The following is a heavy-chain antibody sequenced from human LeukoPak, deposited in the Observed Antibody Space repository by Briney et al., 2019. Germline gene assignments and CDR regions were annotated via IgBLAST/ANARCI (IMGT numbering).Heavy chain of an antibody. CDR3: ARGGSPFCISPSCQGAFDS. D-gene: IGHD2-2*01. J-gene: IGHJ4*02. CDR2: IYYSGST. V-gene: IGHV4-59*01. CDR1: SGSISSYY. Sequence: SETLSLTCTVSSGSISSYYWSWIRQPPGKGLEWIGYIYYSGSTNYNPSLKSRVTISVDTSKNQFSLKLSSVTAADTAVYYCARGGSPFCISPSCQGAFDSWGQGTLVTVS.